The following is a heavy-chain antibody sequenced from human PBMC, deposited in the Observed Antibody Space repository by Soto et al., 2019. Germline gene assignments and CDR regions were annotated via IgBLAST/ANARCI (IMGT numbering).Heavy chain of an antibody. D-gene: IGHD6-19*01. CDR3: AKDRGSGYPYYYYGMDV. J-gene: IGHJ6*02. Sequence: QVELVESGGGVVQPGRSLRLSCAASGFTYSSYGMHWVRQAPGKGLEWMAVISYEGSNKYYADSVKGRFTISRDNSKNTLYLQMNSLRAEDTAAYYCAKDRGSGYPYYYYGMDVWGQGTTVTVSS. V-gene: IGHV3-30*18. CDR2: ISYEGSNK. CDR1: GFTYSSYG.